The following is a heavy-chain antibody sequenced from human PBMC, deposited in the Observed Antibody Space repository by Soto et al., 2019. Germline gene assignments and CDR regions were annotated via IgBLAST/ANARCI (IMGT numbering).Heavy chain of an antibody. D-gene: IGHD3-9*01. CDR2: ISHRGTA. CDR1: GGSISSGAYY. V-gene: IGHV4-31*03. Sequence: NHSETLSLTCTVSGGSISSGAYYWVWIRQHPGKGLEWIGYISHRGTAYYTPSLKSRVSLSVDPSKSQFSLNVTSLTAADTAVYYCARVSATGTRWFDPWGPGTLVTVSS. CDR3: ARVSATGTRWFDP. J-gene: IGHJ5*02.